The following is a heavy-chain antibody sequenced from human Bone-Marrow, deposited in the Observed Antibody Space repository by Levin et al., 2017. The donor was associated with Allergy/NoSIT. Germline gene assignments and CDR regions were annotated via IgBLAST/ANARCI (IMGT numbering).Heavy chain of an antibody. CDR2: IHYSGST. CDR3: ARLNHTGSLNGHGMDV. V-gene: IGHV4-39*01. Sequence: SETLSLTCSVSGDSVTRTSSYWGWIRQPPGKGLEWIGSIHYSGSTYYNPSLKSRVTVSVDTSKNQFSLRLTSVAAADTAVYYCARLNHTGSLNGHGMDVWGQGTTVTVSS. CDR1: GDSVTRTSSY. J-gene: IGHJ6*02. D-gene: IGHD1-14*01.